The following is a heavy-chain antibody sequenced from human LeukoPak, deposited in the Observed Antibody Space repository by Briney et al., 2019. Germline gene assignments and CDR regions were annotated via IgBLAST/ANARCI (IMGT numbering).Heavy chain of an antibody. Sequence: ASVKVSCEASGYTFTSYDINWVRQATGQGLEWMGWMNPNSGNTGYAQKFQGRVTMTRNTSISTAYMELSSLRSEDTAVYYCARGKSRQQLVHYYWGQGTLVTVSS. CDR3: ARGKSRQQLVHYY. V-gene: IGHV1-8*01. CDR2: MNPNSGNT. J-gene: IGHJ4*02. CDR1: GYTFTSYD. D-gene: IGHD6-13*01.